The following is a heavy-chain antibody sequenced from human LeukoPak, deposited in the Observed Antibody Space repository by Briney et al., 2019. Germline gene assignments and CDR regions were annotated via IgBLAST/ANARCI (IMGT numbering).Heavy chain of an antibody. D-gene: IGHD2/OR15-2a*01. CDR1: GGTFSMYA. J-gene: IGHJ6*03. CDR2: IIPIFGTT. CDR3: ARGYQSMTYYMDV. Sequence: SVKVSCKASGGTFSMYAISWVRQAPGQGLDWMGGIIPIFGTTNYAQKFQGRVTITADESTSTAYMELSSLRSQDTAVYYCARGYQSMTYYMDVWGKGTTVTISS. V-gene: IGHV1-69*13.